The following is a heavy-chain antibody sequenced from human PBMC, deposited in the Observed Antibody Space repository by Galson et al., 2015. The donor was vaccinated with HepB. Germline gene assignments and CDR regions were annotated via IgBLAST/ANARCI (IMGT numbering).Heavy chain of an antibody. CDR2: INPSGGST. V-gene: IGHV1-46*01. D-gene: IGHD1-26*01. CDR1: GYSLTDYY. Sequence: QSGAEVKKPGESLKISCKASGYSLTDYYMHWVRQAPGQGPEWMGIINPSGGSTSYAQKFQGRVTMTRDTSTNTVYMELNSLRSEDTAVYFCATGELLNYWGQGTLVTVSS. J-gene: IGHJ4*02. CDR3: ATGELLNY.